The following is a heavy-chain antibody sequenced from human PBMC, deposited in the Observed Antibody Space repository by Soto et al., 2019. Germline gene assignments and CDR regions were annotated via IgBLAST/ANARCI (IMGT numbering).Heavy chain of an antibody. CDR1: GYTFTHYY. J-gene: IGHJ4*02. CDR3: ARDLAAGDY. D-gene: IGHD6-13*01. V-gene: IGHV1-46*01. CDR2: INPASGST. Sequence: QVQLVQSGAEVKKPGASVKLSCRTSGYTFTHYYIHWVRQAPGQGLEWLAIINPASGSTNYAQDFQGEVTLTMDTSTTTVYMELSGLRAEDTAIFYCARDLAAGDYWGQGTLVTGSS.